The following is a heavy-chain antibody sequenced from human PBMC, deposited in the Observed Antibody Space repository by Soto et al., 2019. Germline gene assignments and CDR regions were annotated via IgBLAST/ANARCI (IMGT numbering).Heavy chain of an antibody. CDR2: IYYSGST. V-gene: IGHV4-59*01. CDR3: ARENGSGSYHYYYYTDV. CDR1: GGSISSYY. J-gene: IGHJ6*03. D-gene: IGHD3-10*01. Sequence: PSETLSLTCTVSGGSISSYYWSWIRQPPGKGLEWIGYIYYSGSTNYNPSLKSRVTISVDTSKNQFSLKLSSVTAADTAVYYCARENGSGSYHYYYYTDVWGKGTTVTVS.